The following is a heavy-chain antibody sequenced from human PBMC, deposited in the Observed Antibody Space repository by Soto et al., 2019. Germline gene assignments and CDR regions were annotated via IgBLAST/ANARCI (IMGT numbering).Heavy chain of an antibody. V-gene: IGHV1-18*01. CDR1: GYTFTNFG. CDR2: ISAYNGNT. CDR3: AGGGAPIEY. D-gene: IGHD3-16*01. J-gene: IGHJ4*02. Sequence: QVQLVQSGAEVKKPGASVKVSCKASGYTFTNFGISWVRQAPGQGLEWMGWISAYNGNTNYAQNFQGRVTMTTDTSTSTACMGRRSLRSGDTAVYDCAGGGAPIEYWGQGTLVTVSS.